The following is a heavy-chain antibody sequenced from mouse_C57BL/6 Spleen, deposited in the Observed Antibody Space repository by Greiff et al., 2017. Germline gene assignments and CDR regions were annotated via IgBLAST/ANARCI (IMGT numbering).Heavy chain of an antibody. CDR2: SYPSDSET. Sequence: QVQLQQPGAELVRPGSSVKLSCKASGYTFTSYWMDWVKQRPGQGLEWIGNSYPSDSETHYNQKFKDKATLTVDKSSSTAYMQLSSLTSEDSAVYYGARAGYYGAMDYWGQGTSVTVSS. CDR3: ARAGYYGAMDY. J-gene: IGHJ4*01. V-gene: IGHV1-61*01. D-gene: IGHD1-1*01. CDR1: GYTFTSYW.